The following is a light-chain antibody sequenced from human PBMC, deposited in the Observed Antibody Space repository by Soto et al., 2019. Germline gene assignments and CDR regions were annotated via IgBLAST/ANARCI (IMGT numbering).Light chain of an antibody. CDR1: SSNIGNNY. J-gene: IGLJ1*01. CDR2: ENN. CDR3: GTWDSSLIVYV. Sequence: QSVLTQPPSVSAAPGQKVTISCSGSSSNIGNNYVSWYQQLPGTAPKLLIYENNKRPSGIPDRFSGSKSGTSATLGTTGLQTGDEADYYCGTWDSSLIVYVFGTGTKVTVL. V-gene: IGLV1-51*02.